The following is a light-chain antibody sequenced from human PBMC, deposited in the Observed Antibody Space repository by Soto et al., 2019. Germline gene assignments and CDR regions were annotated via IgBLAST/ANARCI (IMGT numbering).Light chain of an antibody. Sequence: DIQMTQSPSSLSASVGDRVTITCRASQGISNYLAWFQQKSGKLPKVLIYAASTLQPGVPSRFSGSGSGTDFTLTISSLKPEDVETYYCQKYNSAPFTFGPGTKVYLK. CDR1: QGISNY. V-gene: IGKV1-27*01. J-gene: IGKJ3*01. CDR2: AAS. CDR3: QKYNSAPFT.